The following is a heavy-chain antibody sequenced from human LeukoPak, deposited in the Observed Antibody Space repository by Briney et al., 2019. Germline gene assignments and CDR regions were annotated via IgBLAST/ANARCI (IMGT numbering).Heavy chain of an antibody. Sequence: SETLSLTCTVSGGSISSYYWSWIRQPPGKGLEWIGYIYYSGSTNYNPSLKSRVTISVDTSKNQFSLKVSSVSDADMAVYYCASHEVQAKSAFYYWGPGILDTVSS. CDR3: ASHEVQAKSAFYY. V-gene: IGHV4-59*01. CDR1: GGSISSYY. CDR2: IYYSGST. J-gene: IGHJ4*02.